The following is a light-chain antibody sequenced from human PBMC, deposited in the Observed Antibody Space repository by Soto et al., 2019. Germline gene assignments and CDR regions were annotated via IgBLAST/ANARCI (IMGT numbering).Light chain of an antibody. CDR2: WAS. V-gene: IGKV4-1*01. J-gene: IGKJ5*01. CDR3: QQFKNYPIT. Sequence: VMNQSPDSLAVSLGERATINCKSSQIVLYTSNNRNYIAWYQQNPGQPPKLLIYWASTRVTGVPDRFSGSGSGTDFSLTISSLQPEDFAVYFCQQFKNYPITPGQATPLEI. CDR1: QIVLYTSNNRNY.